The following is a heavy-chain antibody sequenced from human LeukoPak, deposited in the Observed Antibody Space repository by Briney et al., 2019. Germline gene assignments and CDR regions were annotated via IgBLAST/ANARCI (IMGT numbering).Heavy chain of an antibody. CDR1: GFTFSSYG. CDR3: AREGGEWELLRTFDY. CDR2: ISSSGSTI. Sequence: GGSLRLSCAASGFTFSSYGMHWVRQAPGKGLEWVSYISSSGSTIYYADSVKGRFTISRDNAKNSLYLQMNSLRAEDTAVYYCAREGGEWELLRTFDYWGQGTLVTVSS. D-gene: IGHD1-26*01. V-gene: IGHV3-48*04. J-gene: IGHJ4*02.